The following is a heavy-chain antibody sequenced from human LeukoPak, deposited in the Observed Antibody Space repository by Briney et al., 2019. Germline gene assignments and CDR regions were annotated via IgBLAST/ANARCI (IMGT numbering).Heavy chain of an antibody. D-gene: IGHD3-16*01. Sequence: PGGSLRLSCAASGVTFSDYILDWVRQAPGKGLEWVGRIRRGSNSYTTEYAASVKARFIISRDDSQNSLFLTMYRLQTEDTAVYYCTRDGGDSINTAFDIWGRGTMVTVSS. J-gene: IGHJ3*02. CDR1: GVTFSDYI. CDR2: IRRGSNSYTT. V-gene: IGHV3-72*01. CDR3: TRDGGDSINTAFDI.